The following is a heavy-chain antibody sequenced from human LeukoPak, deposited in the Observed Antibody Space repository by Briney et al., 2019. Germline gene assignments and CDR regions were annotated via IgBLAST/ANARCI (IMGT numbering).Heavy chain of an antibody. Sequence: GGSLRLSCAASKFAFSSYAMSWVRQAPGKGLEWVSAISGGGGNTYYADSVKGRFTISRDNSKNTLYLQMNSLRAEDTAVYYCGRNRYSGSLSPFDIWGQGTMVTVSS. CDR1: KFAFSSYA. D-gene: IGHD1-26*01. CDR3: GRNRYSGSLSPFDI. J-gene: IGHJ3*02. V-gene: IGHV3-23*01. CDR2: ISGGGGNT.